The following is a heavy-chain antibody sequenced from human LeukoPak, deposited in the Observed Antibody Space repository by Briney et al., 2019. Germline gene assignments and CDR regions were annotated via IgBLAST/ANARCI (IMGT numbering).Heavy chain of an antibody. Sequence: ASVTVSCKASGGTFSSYTISWVRQAPGQGLEWMGGIIPIFGTANYAQKFQGRVTITADESTSTAYMELSSLRSEDTAVYYCARGRYSSSINSMDVWGQGTTVTVSS. D-gene: IGHD6-6*01. CDR2: IIPIFGTA. J-gene: IGHJ6*02. CDR3: ARGRYSSSINSMDV. CDR1: GGTFSSYT. V-gene: IGHV1-69*13.